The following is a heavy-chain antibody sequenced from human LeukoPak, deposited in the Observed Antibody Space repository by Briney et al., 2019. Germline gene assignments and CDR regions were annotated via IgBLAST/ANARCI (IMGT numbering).Heavy chain of an antibody. CDR1: GFTFSSYG. CDR3: ARGPLYSSSWYGVDY. V-gene: IGHV3-33*01. CDR2: IWYDGSNK. Sequence: PGGSLRLSCAASGFTFSSYGMHRVRQAPGKGLEWVAVIWYDGSNKYYADSVKGRFTISRGNSKNTLYLQMNSLRAEDTAVYYCARGPLYSSSWYGVDYWGQGTLVTVSS. D-gene: IGHD6-13*01. J-gene: IGHJ4*02.